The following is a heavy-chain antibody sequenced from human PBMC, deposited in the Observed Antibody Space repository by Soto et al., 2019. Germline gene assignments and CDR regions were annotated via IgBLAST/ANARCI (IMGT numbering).Heavy chain of an antibody. CDR2: LFYTGHT. V-gene: IGHV4-39*01. J-gene: IGHJ6*02. CDR3: ARGVEYYDILTEDYYYSGMDV. CDR1: GHSMSNNDYF. Sequence: SETLSLTCTVSGHSMSNNDYFWGWIRQTPWSDLQWIGSLFYTGHTYYNTSLLSRVTISADTSKNQFFLRLTSVTAADTVVYYCARGVEYYDILTEDYYYSGMDVWGQGTTVT. D-gene: IGHD3-9*01.